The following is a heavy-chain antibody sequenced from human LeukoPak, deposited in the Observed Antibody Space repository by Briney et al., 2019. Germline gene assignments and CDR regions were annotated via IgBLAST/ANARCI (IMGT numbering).Heavy chain of an antibody. D-gene: IGHD3-9*01. Sequence: GASVKVSCKASGYTFTSYGISWVRQAPGQGLEWMGWISAHNDNTNYAQKLQGRVTMTTDTSTSTAYMELRSLRSDDTAVYYCARVHYDILTGYSYFDYWGQGTLVTVSS. J-gene: IGHJ4*02. CDR3: ARVHYDILTGYSYFDY. V-gene: IGHV1-18*01. CDR1: GYTFTSYG. CDR2: ISAHNDNT.